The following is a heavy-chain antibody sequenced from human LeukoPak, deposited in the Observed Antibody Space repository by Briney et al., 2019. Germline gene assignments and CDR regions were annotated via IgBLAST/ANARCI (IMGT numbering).Heavy chain of an antibody. CDR2: IYSSGST. V-gene: IGHV4-59*10. Sequence: SETLSLTCAVYGGSFSGYYWSWIRQPPGKGLEWIGRIYSSGSTNYNPSLKSRVTMSVDTSKNQFSLNLTSVNAADTAVYYCARESGGDGDLNYWGQGTLVSVSS. CDR3: ARESGGDGDLNY. CDR1: GGSFSGYY. D-gene: IGHD3-10*01. J-gene: IGHJ4*02.